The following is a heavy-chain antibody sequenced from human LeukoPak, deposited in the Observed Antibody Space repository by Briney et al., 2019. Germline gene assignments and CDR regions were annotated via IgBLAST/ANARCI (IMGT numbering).Heavy chain of an antibody. D-gene: IGHD3-16*01. J-gene: IGHJ4*02. CDR3: ARSRSGGRGQRGSLDN. CDR1: GFTFSGHA. CDR2: ITNDGSNR. V-gene: IGHV3-30*04. Sequence: GGSLRLSCAASGFTFSGHAMYWVRHAPGKGLEWVAVITNDGSNRYYVDSVQGRFTISRDNSKNTLYLQMNSLRAEDTAVYYCARSRSGGRGQRGSLDNWGEGDLPTVSS.